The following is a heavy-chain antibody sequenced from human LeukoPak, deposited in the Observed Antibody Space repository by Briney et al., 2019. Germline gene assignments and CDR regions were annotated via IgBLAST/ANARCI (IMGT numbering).Heavy chain of an antibody. D-gene: IGHD3-22*01. V-gene: IGHV5-51*01. CDR3: AKLSSGYYSTPFDY. Sequence: GEPLKISCKGSGYGFNNYWIGWVRQMPGKSLEWIGIIYPGHCDTKYSPSFQGQVHISADKSISTAYLQWTSLKASDTDMFYCAKLSSGYYSTPFDYWGQGTLVTVSS. CDR2: IYPGHCDT. CDR1: GYGFNNYW. J-gene: IGHJ4*02.